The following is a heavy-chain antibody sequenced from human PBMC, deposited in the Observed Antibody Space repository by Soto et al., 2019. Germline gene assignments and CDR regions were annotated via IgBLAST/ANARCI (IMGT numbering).Heavy chain of an antibody. CDR2: INPNSGGT. Sequence: ASVKVSCKASGYTFTGYYMHWVRQAPGQGLEWMGWINPNSGGTNYAQKFQGRVTMTRDTSISTAYMELSRLRSDDTAVYYCARGLRYCSGGSCTRPEYFKNWGQGTLVTVSA. CDR3: ARGLRYCSGGSCTRPEYFKN. J-gene: IGHJ1*01. CDR1: GYTFTGYY. D-gene: IGHD2-15*01. V-gene: IGHV1-2*02.